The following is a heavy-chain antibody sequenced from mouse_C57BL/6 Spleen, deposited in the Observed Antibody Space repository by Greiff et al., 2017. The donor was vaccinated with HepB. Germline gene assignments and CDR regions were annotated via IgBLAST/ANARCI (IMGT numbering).Heavy chain of an antibody. CDR3: TRRNYGSSFYWYFDV. CDR1: GYTFTSYW. V-gene: IGHV1-5*01. J-gene: IGHJ1*03. Sequence: VHVKQSGTVLARPGASVKMSCKTSGYTFTSYWMHWVKQRPGQGLEWIGAIYPGNSDTSYNQKFKGKAKLTAVTSASTAYMELSSLTNEDSAVYYCTRRNYGSSFYWYFDVWGTGTTVTVSS. CDR2: IYPGNSDT. D-gene: IGHD1-1*01.